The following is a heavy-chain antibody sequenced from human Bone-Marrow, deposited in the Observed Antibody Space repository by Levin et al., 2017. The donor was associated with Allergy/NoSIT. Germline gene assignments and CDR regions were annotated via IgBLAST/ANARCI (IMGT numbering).Heavy chain of an antibody. Sequence: LSLTCAASRFSFSTSGMHWVRQAPGKGLEWVAVISYDGSNRYYAESVKGRCTISRDNYMNTLYLQMNRLRAEDTAVYYCAKHVISRGWLREDPFDPWGQGTLVTVSS. V-gene: IGHV3-30*18. CDR3: AKHVISRGWLREDPFDP. J-gene: IGHJ5*02. D-gene: IGHD6-19*01. CDR2: ISYDGSNR. CDR1: RFSFSTSG.